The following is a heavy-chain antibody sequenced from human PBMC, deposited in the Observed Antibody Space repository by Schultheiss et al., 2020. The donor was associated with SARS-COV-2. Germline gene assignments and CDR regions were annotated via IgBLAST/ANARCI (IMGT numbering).Heavy chain of an antibody. V-gene: IGHV4-39*07. Sequence: SETLSLTCTVSGGSVSSGSYYWSWIRQPPGKGLEWIGSIYHSGSTYYNPSLKSRVTISVDTSKNQFSLKLSSVTAADTAVYYCARTKQPRPYYGMDVWGQGTTVTVSS. CDR2: IYHSGST. D-gene: IGHD6-13*01. CDR3: ARTKQPRPYYGMDV. CDR1: GGSVSSGSYY. J-gene: IGHJ6*02.